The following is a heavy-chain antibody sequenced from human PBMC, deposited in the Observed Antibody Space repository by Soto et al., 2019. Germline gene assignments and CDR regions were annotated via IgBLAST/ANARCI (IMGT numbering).Heavy chain of an antibody. CDR2: IGGGVVPT. CDR1: GFTFSNYA. Sequence: EVQVLESGGGLVQPGGSLRLSCAASGFTFSNYAMSWVRQAPGKGLEWVSAIGGGVVPTYHADSVKGRFTISRDTSKNTLKQQMNSLRAEDTAVYDCAKGPWQPPHCFDRWGLGTLVTDSS. D-gene: IGHD6-13*01. V-gene: IGHV3-23*01. J-gene: IGHJ5*02. CDR3: AKGPWQPPHCFDR.